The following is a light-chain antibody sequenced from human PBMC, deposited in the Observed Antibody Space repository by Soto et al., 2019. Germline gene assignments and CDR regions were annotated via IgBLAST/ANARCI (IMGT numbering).Light chain of an antibody. CDR3: CSYAGSYTLGV. CDR2: DVN. J-gene: IGLJ2*01. V-gene: IGLV2-11*01. Sequence: QSVLTQPRSVSGSPGQSVTMACSGTSSDVGGYNYVSWYQQHPGKAPKLMIYDVNKRPSGVPDRFSGSKSGNTASLTISGLQAEDEADYYCCSYAGSYTLGVFGGGTQLTVL. CDR1: SSDVGGYNY.